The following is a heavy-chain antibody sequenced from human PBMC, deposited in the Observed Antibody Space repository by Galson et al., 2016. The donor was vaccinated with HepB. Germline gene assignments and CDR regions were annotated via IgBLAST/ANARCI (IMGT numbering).Heavy chain of an antibody. CDR1: GGSISSGSYY. CDR3: AREGSSWYSDY. V-gene: IGHV4-61*02. Sequence: TLSLTCTVSGGSISSGSYYWSWIRQPAGKGLEWIGRIYTSGSTNYNPSLKSRVTISVDTSKNQFSLKLSSVTAADTAVYYGAREGSSWYSDYWGQGTLVTVSS. CDR2: IYTSGST. J-gene: IGHJ4*02. D-gene: IGHD6-13*01.